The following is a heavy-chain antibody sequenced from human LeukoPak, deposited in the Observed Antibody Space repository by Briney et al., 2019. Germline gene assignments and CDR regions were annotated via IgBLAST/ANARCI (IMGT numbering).Heavy chain of an antibody. D-gene: IGHD2-15*01. V-gene: IGHV7-4-1*02. CDR2: INTNTGNP. Sequence: ASVKVSCKASGYTFTTYGMNWVRQAPGQGLEWMGWINTNTGNPTYAQGFTGRFVFSLDTSVSTAYLQISSLKAEDTAVYYCASSYCSGGTCYPQQTVYYFDFWGQGTLVTVSS. CDR1: GYTFTTYG. CDR3: ASSYCSGGTCYPQQTVYYFDF. J-gene: IGHJ4*02.